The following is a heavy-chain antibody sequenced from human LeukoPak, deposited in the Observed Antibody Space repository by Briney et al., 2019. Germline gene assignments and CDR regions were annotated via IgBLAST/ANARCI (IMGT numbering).Heavy chain of an antibody. V-gene: IGHV1-2*06. Sequence: ASVKVSCKAPGYSFSDYSVHWVRQASGHGLEWMGRITSNSGGTSYAQNFQGRVTMTRDTSISTAYMELSGLTSDDTAVYYCARGGSGSGYLYYFDYWGQGTLVSVSS. J-gene: IGHJ4*02. CDR1: GYSFSDYS. CDR3: ARGGSGSGYLYYFDY. CDR2: ITSNSGGT. D-gene: IGHD3-10*01.